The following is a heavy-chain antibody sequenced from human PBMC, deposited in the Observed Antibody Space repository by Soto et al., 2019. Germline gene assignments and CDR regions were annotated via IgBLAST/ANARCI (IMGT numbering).Heavy chain of an antibody. V-gene: IGHV3-74*01. D-gene: IGHD5-18*01. Sequence: EVQLVESGGGLVQPGGSLRLSCAASGFSLSDYWMHWVRQAPGEGLVWLSRITRDGSSTNYADSVKGRFTISRDDAKNTLYLQVNSLRGEDTALYYCARGANGYYYFDYWGQGTLVTVSS. J-gene: IGHJ4*02. CDR2: ITRDGSST. CDR3: ARGANGYYYFDY. CDR1: GFSLSDYW.